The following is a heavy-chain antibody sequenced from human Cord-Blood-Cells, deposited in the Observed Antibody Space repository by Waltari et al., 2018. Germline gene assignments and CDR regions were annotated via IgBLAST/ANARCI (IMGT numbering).Heavy chain of an antibody. CDR1: GFPFSSYA. J-gene: IGHJ3*02. V-gene: IGHV3-30-3*01. CDR3: ASELIDAFDI. Sequence: QVQLVESGGDVVQPGRYLRLSCAASGFPFSSYAMHWVRQAPGKGLEWVAVISYDGSNKYYADSVKGRFTISRDNSKNTLYLQMNSLRAEDTAVYYCASELIDAFDIWGQGTMVTVSS. CDR2: ISYDGSNK.